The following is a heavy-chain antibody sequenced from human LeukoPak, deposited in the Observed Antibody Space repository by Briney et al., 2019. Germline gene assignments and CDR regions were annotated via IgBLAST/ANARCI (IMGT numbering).Heavy chain of an antibody. CDR1: RFTFSSYG. CDR3: ARDLFDYDTLPFDP. V-gene: IGHV3-30*02. CDR2: IRYDGSNK. Sequence: GGSLRLSCAASRFTFSSYGMHWVRQAPGKGLEWVAFIRYDGSNKYYADSVRGRFTISRDNSKNTLYVQMNSLRAEDTAVYYCARDLFDYDTLPFDPWGQGTLVTVSS. J-gene: IGHJ5*02. D-gene: IGHD3-22*01.